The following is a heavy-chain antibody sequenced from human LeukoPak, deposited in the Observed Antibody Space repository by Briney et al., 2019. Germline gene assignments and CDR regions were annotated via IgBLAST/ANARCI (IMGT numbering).Heavy chain of an antibody. V-gene: IGHV3-30-3*01. Sequence: GGSLRLSCAASGFTFSSYAMHWVRQAPGKGPEWVAVISYDGSNKYYADSVKGRFTISRDNSKNTLYLQMNSLRAEDTAVYYCLGGAVAGNWGQGTLVTVSS. J-gene: IGHJ4*02. D-gene: IGHD6-19*01. CDR3: LGGAVAGN. CDR2: ISYDGSNK. CDR1: GFTFSSYA.